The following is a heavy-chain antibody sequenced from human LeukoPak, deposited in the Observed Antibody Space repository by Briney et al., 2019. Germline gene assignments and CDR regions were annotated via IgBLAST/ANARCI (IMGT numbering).Heavy chain of an antibody. CDR3: AAEYMTRNYYYGMDV. CDR1: GYTFTSYG. V-gene: IGHV1-18*01. J-gene: IGHJ6*02. D-gene: IGHD1-14*01. CDR2: ISAYNGNT. Sequence: ASVKVSCKASGYTFTSYGISWVRQAPGQGLEWMGWISAYNGNTNYAQKLQGRVTITRDMSTSTAYMELSSLRSEDTAVYYCAAEYMTRNYYYGMDVWGQGTTVTVSS.